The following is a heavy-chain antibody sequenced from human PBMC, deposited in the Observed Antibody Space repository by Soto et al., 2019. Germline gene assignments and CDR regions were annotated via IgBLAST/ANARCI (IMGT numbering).Heavy chain of an antibody. CDR2: IYWDDDK. CDR1: GFSLRTSGVG. CDR3: AHSIDYGDSEYFQH. V-gene: IGHV2-5*02. Sequence: SGPTLVNPTQTLTLTCTFFGFSLRTSGVGVGWTRQPPGKALEWLALIYWDDDKRYSPSLKSRLTITKDTSKNQVLLTMTNMDPVDTATYYCAHSIDYGDSEYFQHWGQGTLVTVSS. D-gene: IGHD4-17*01. J-gene: IGHJ1*01.